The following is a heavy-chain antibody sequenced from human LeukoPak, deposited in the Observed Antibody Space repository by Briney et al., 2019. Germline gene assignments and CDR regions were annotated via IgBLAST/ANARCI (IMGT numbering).Heavy chain of an antibody. CDR3: ARVRPWIQDGMDV. D-gene: IGHD5-18*01. Sequence: SETLSLTCTVSGGSISSYYWSWIRQPPGKGLEWVGYIYYSGSTNYNPSLKCRVTISVDTSKNQFSLKLSSVTAADTAVYYCARVRPWIQDGMDVWGQGTTVTVSS. CDR1: GGSISSYY. J-gene: IGHJ6*02. CDR2: IYYSGST. V-gene: IGHV4-59*01.